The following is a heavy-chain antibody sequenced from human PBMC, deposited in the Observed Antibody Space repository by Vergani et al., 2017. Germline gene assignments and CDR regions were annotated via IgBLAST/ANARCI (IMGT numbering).Heavy chain of an antibody. V-gene: IGHV2-5*04. J-gene: IGHJ6*03. Sequence: QITLKESGPTLVKPTQTLTLTCTFSGFSLNTRGVSVAWIRQPPGKALDWLALMYWNDDQHYSPSLNNRVTITKYTSKNQVVLTITNMDYVDTGTYYCAYRKTESGTTGCFYPFYYYYYMDVWGKGTTVTVSS. D-gene: IGHD1-7*01. CDR3: AYRKTESGTTGCFYPFYYYYYMDV. CDR2: MYWNDDQ. CDR1: GFSLNTRGVS.